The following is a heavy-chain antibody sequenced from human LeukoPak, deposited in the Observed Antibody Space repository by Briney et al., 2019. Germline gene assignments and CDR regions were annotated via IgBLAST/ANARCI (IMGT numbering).Heavy chain of an antibody. CDR2: IIPILGIA. D-gene: IGHD5-24*01. J-gene: IGHJ4*02. CDR1: VGTFSSYT. Sequence: SVKVSCKASVGTFSSYTISCVRQAPGQGLEWMGRIIPILGIANYAQKFQGRVTITADKSTSTAYMELSSLRSEDTAVYYCARGDGGYNAFSFDYWGQGTLVTVSS. CDR3: ARGDGGYNAFSFDY. V-gene: IGHV1-69*02.